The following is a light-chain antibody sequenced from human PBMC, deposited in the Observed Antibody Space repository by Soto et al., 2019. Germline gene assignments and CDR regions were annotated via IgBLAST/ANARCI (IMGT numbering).Light chain of an antibody. V-gene: IGKV3-11*01. J-gene: IGKJ4*01. Sequence: EIVLTQSPATLSLSPWERATLSCRASQSVSSYLAWYQQKPGQAPRLLIYDASNRATGIPARFSGSGSGTDFTLTISSLEPEDFAVYYCQQRSNWPRALTFGGGTKVDI. CDR3: QQRSNWPRALT. CDR1: QSVSSY. CDR2: DAS.